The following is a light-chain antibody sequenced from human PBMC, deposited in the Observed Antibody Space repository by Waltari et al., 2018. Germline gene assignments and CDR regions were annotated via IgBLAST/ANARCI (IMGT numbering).Light chain of an antibody. CDR2: WAA. CDR1: QSLLYSSNNKNS. Sequence: DIVMTQSPDSLAVSLGERATINCKSSQSLLYSSNNKNSLTWYQQKPGQPPKLLLYWAATRGSGVPDRFSGSGSGTDFTLTISSLQAEDVAVYYCQQYYTTPWTFGQGTKVEIK. V-gene: IGKV4-1*01. CDR3: QQYYTTPWT. J-gene: IGKJ1*01.